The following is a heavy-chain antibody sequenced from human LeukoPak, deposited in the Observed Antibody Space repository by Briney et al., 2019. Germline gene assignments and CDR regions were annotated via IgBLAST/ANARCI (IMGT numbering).Heavy chain of an antibody. V-gene: IGHV4-4*07. CDR1: GGSISGYY. J-gene: IGHJ4*02. D-gene: IGHD1-7*01. CDR2: IYTSGTT. CDR3: ARSLSAAGTWDYFDY. Sequence: ASETLSLTCTVSGGSISGYYWSWIRQPAVKGLEWIGRIYTSGTTNYNPSLKSRVTMSLDTSKNQFSLELTSVTAADTAVYYCARSLSAAGTWDYFDYWGQGTLVTVST.